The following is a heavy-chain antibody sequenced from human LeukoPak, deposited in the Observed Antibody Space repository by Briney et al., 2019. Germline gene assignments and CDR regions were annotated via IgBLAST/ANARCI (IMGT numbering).Heavy chain of an antibody. Sequence: ASVKVSCKASGYTFTGYYMHWVRQAPGQGLEWMGWINPNSGGTNYAHKFQGRVTMTRDTSISTAYMELSRLRSDDTAVYYCARDPRYCSSTSCYTDWFDPWGQGTLVTVSS. CDR2: INPNSGGT. CDR1: GYTFTGYY. D-gene: IGHD2-2*02. CDR3: ARDPRYCSSTSCYTDWFDP. J-gene: IGHJ5*02. V-gene: IGHV1-2*07.